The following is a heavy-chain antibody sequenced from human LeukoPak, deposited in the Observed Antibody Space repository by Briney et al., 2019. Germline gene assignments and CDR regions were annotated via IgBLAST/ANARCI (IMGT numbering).Heavy chain of an antibody. CDR3: ARGSGTYPFFDY. D-gene: IGHD1-26*01. Sequence: GESLKISCKVSGSSFTNYWIGWVRQLPGKGLEWMGIIYPGDSGTRYIPSFQGQVTISADKSITTAYLQWSSLKASDTAMYYCARGSGTYPFFDYWGQGTLVTVSS. CDR2: IYPGDSGT. CDR1: GSSFTNYW. J-gene: IGHJ4*02. V-gene: IGHV5-51*01.